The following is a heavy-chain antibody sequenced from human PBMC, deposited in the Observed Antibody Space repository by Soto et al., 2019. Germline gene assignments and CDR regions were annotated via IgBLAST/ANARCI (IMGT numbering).Heavy chain of an antibody. CDR1: GGSISSYY. V-gene: IGHV4-59*01. CDR2: IHYRGST. D-gene: IGHD6-25*01. J-gene: IGHJ5*02. Sequence: QVQLQESGPGLVKPSETLSLTCTVSGGSISSYYWSWIRQPPGKGLEWIGYIHYRGSTNYNPSLKSRVTISVDTSKNQFSLKLNSVTAADTAVYYCARPHGGSSGWDNWFDPWGQGTLVTVSS. CDR3: ARPHGGSSGWDNWFDP.